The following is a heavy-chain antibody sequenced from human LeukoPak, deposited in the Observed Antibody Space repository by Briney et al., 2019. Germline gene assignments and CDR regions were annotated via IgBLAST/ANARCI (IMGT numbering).Heavy chain of an antibody. J-gene: IGHJ4*02. D-gene: IGHD3-3*01. V-gene: IGHV1-18*01. CDR1: GYTFTSYG. CDR2: ISAYNGNT. Sequence: ASVKVSCKASGYTFTSYGISWVRQAPGQGLEWMGWISAYNGNTNYAQKLQGRVTMTTDTSTSTAYMELRSLRSDDTAVYYYARYPRRLFWSGYLDYWGQGTLVTVSS. CDR3: ARYPRRLFWSGYLDY.